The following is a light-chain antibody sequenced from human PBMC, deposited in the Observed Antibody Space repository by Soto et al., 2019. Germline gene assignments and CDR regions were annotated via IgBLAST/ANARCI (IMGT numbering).Light chain of an antibody. CDR2: GAS. Sequence: EIVLTQSPGTLSLSPGERATLSCRASQRVSASFIAWYQQRPGQAPRLLIYGASSRATGIPDRFSGSGSGTDFTLTISRLEPEDFAVYYCQQYGTSPRFTFGPGTKVDNK. J-gene: IGKJ3*01. V-gene: IGKV3-20*01. CDR3: QQYGTSPRFT. CDR1: QRVSASF.